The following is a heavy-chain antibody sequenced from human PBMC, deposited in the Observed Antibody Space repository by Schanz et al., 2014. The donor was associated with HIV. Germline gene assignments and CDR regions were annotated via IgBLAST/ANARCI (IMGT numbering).Heavy chain of an antibody. CDR3: ARVANWDYYGMDV. V-gene: IGHV3-23*01. CDR1: GFTFKNYA. Sequence: EVQLLESGGGLIQPGGSLRLSCTASGFTFKNYAMSWVRQAPGKGLEWVSGISDNGGSEFHADSVRGRFTISRDNSKNTLYLQMNSLRAEDTAVYYCARVANWDYYGMDVWGRGTTVTVSS. CDR2: ISDNGGSE. D-gene: IGHD3-16*01. J-gene: IGHJ6*02.